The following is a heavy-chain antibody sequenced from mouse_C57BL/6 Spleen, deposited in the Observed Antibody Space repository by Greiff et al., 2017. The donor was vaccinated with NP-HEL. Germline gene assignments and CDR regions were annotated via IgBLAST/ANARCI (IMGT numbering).Heavy chain of an antibody. D-gene: IGHD1-1*01. CDR3: ARGLLGYYAMDY. J-gene: IGHJ4*01. Sequence: EVQLQQSGPGMVKPSQSLSLTCTVTGYSITSGYDWHWIRHFPGNKLEWMGYISYSGSTNYNPSLKSRISITHDTSKNHFFLKLNSVTTEDTATYYCARGLLGYYAMDYWGQGTSVTVSS. CDR2: ISYSGST. CDR1: GYSITSGYD. V-gene: IGHV3-1*01.